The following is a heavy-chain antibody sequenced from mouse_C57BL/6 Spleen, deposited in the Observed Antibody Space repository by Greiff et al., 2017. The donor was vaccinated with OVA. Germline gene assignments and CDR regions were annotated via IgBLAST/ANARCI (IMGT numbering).Heavy chain of an antibody. D-gene: IGHD2-5*01. J-gene: IGHJ4*01. V-gene: IGHV5-17*01. Sequence: EVQLVESGGGLVKPGASLKLSCAASGFTFSDYGMHWVRQAPEKGLEWVAYISTGSSTIYYADTVKGRFTISRDNAKNTLFLQMTSLRSEDTAMYYCAERDYSNFYYAMDYWGQGTSVTVSS. CDR3: AERDYSNFYYAMDY. CDR2: ISTGSSTI. CDR1: GFTFSDYG.